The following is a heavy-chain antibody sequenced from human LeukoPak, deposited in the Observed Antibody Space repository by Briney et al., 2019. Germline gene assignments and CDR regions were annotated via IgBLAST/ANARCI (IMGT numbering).Heavy chain of an antibody. D-gene: IGHD4-11*01. V-gene: IGHV3-23*01. Sequence: PGVSLRLSCAASGFTFSSYAMIWVRQAPGKGLEWVSAISRSGGSTYYADSVKGRFTISRDNSKNTLYLQMKSLRAGGTAVYYCAKDSPRYSNYANDFDYWGQGTLVTVSS. CDR1: GFTFSSYA. CDR3: AKDSPRYSNYANDFDY. J-gene: IGHJ4*02. CDR2: ISRSGGST.